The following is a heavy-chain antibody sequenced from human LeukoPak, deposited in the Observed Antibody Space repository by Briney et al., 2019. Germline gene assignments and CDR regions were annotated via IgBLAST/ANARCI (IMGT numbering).Heavy chain of an antibody. J-gene: IGHJ4*02. D-gene: IGHD3-3*01. CDR1: GGSISSYY. CDR3: ARHVEDDFPFDY. V-gene: IGHV4-59*08. CDR2: IYYSGST. Sequence: SETLSLTCTVSGGSISSYYWSWIRQPPGKGLEWIGYIYYSGSTNYNPSLKSRVTISVDTSKNQFSLKLSSVTAADTAVYYCARHVEDDFPFDYWGQGTLVTVS.